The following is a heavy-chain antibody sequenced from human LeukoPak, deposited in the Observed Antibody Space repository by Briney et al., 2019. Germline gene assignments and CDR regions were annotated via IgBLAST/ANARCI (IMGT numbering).Heavy chain of an antibody. CDR2: INHSGST. CDR3: ARGWRERGGGARPFGY. CDR1: GGSFSGYY. J-gene: IGHJ4*02. D-gene: IGHD2-21*01. Sequence: PSETLSLTCAVYGGSFSGYYWSWIRQPPGKGLEWIGEINHSGSTNYNPSLKSRVTISVDTSKNQFSLKLSSVTAADTAVYYCARGWRERGGGARPFGYWGQGTLVTVSS. V-gene: IGHV4-34*01.